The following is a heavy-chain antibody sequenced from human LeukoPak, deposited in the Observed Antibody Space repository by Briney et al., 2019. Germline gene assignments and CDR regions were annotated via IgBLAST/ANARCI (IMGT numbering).Heavy chain of an antibody. Sequence: GASVNVSCKASGGTFSSYAISWVRQAPGQGLEWMGGIIPIFGTANYAQKFQGRVTITADESTSTAYMELSSLRSEDTAVYYCARDEAAAGSKGGYWFDPWGQGTLVTVSS. V-gene: IGHV1-69*13. J-gene: IGHJ5*02. CDR2: IIPIFGTA. CDR3: ARDEAAAGSKGGYWFDP. CDR1: GGTFSSYA. D-gene: IGHD6-13*01.